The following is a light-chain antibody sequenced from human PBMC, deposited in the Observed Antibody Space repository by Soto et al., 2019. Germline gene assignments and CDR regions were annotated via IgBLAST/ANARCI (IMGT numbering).Light chain of an antibody. J-gene: IGKJ1*01. CDR3: LQHDSYPQT. CDR2: RTS. CDR1: QSVSSSY. Sequence: EVVLTQSPGTLSLSPGERASLSCRASQSVSSSYLAWYQQKPGQAPRLLIYRTSNRATGIPDRFSGSGSGTEFTLTINSLQPEDFATYYCLQHDSYPQTFGQGTKVDIK. V-gene: IGKV3-20*01.